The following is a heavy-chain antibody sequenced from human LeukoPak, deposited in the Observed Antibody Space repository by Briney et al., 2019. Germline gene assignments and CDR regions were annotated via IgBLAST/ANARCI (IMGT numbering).Heavy chain of an antibody. Sequence: PGGSLRLSCAASGFIFSDYAMTWVRQRPGKGLEWVSSISGSGGRTYYAESVKGRFTVSRDNSKNTLYLQMNSLRAEDTAVYYCAKHKVGRTGYYYDYWGLGTLVTVSS. CDR1: GFIFSDYA. V-gene: IGHV3-23*01. D-gene: IGHD3-22*01. J-gene: IGHJ4*02. CDR2: ISGSGGRT. CDR3: AKHKVGRTGYYYDY.